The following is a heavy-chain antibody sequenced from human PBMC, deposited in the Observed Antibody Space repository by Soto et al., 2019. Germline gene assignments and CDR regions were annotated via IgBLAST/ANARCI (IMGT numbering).Heavy chain of an antibody. CDR1: GFTLSNYD. D-gene: IGHD3-10*01. Sequence: QVQLVESGGGVVQPGRSLRLSCVASGFTLSNYDMHWVRQAPGKGLEWVAVTSYDGRIEYYADSVKGRFTISRDNSQKTLYLQMNILRAEDTAVYYCARGRGYYATMNNWFDPWGQGTLVTVSS. CDR3: ARGRGYYATMNNWFDP. CDR2: TSYDGRIE. V-gene: IGHV3-30*03. J-gene: IGHJ5*02.